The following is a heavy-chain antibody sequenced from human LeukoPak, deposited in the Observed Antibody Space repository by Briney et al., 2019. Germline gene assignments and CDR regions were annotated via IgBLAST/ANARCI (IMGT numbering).Heavy chain of an antibody. CDR2: ISYDGSNK. J-gene: IGHJ4*02. Sequence: RSLRLSCAASGFTFSSYAMHWVRQAPGKGLEWVAVISYDGSNKYYADSVKGRFTISRDNSKNTLYMQMNSLRAEDTAVYYCARAGSGNIDWGQGTLVTVPS. CDR3: ARAGSGNID. CDR1: GFTFSSYA. D-gene: IGHD1-1*01. V-gene: IGHV3-30-3*01.